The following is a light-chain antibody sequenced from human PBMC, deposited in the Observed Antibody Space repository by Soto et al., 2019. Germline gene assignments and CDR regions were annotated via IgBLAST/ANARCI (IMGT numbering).Light chain of an antibody. V-gene: IGKV1-27*01. J-gene: IGKJ3*01. CDR3: QKYNTAPAT. Sequence: DIQMTQSPSSLSASVGDRVTITCRASQDISNHLAWYQQKPGKVPKLLIYAASTLQSGVPSRFSGSGSATDFTLTINSLQPEDGATYYCQKYNTAPATFGPGTKVDI. CDR2: AAS. CDR1: QDISNH.